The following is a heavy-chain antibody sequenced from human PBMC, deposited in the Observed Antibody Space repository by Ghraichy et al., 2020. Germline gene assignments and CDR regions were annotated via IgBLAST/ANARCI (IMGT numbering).Heavy chain of an antibody. CDR1: GFTFSSYA. Sequence: GGSLRLSCSASGFTFSSYAMHWVRQAPGKGLEYVSAISSNGGSTYYADSVKGRFTISRDNFKNTLYLQMSSLRAEDTAVYYCVKDLYDSSGWDFDYWGQGTLVTVSS. CDR3: VKDLYDSSGWDFDY. J-gene: IGHJ4*02. D-gene: IGHD3-22*01. CDR2: ISSNGGST. V-gene: IGHV3-64D*06.